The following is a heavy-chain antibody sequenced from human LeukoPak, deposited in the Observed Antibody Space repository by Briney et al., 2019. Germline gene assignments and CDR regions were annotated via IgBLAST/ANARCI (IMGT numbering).Heavy chain of an antibody. CDR2: IYTSGST. J-gene: IGHJ5*02. CDR3: ARHALIGRFGELFKQYNWFDP. Sequence: SETLSLTCTVSGDSISSGNYYWSWIRQPAGKGLEWIGRIYTSGSTNYNPSLKSRVTISVDTSKNQFSLKLTSVTAADTAVYYCARHALIGRFGELFKQYNWFDPWGQGTLVTVSS. D-gene: IGHD3-10*01. V-gene: IGHV4-61*02. CDR1: GDSISSGNYY.